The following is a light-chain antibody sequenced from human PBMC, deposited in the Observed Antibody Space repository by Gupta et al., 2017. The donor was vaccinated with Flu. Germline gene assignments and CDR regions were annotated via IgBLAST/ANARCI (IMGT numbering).Light chain of an antibody. J-gene: IGKJ1*01. CDR2: LGS. Sequence: DIVVTQSPLSLRVTPGEPASISCRSSQSLLHSNGYNYLDWYLQKPGQSPQLLIYLGSNRASGVPDRFSGSGSGTDFTLKISRVEAEDVGVYYCMQALQTPWTFGQGTKVEIK. CDR3: MQALQTPWT. CDR1: QSLLHSNGYNY. V-gene: IGKV2-28*01.